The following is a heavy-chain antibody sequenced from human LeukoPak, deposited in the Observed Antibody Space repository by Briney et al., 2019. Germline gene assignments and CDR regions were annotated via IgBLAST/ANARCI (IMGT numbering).Heavy chain of an antibody. Sequence: ASVNLSCKASVYSFRSDYISWVRQAPGQGLEWMGGISAYRGHTAYAQKFERRVTMTTDTSTSTGSIELRSMRSADTGVYYCARKSGPVGSINWGVDYWGQGTLVTVSS. CDR1: VYSFRSDY. J-gene: IGHJ4*02. CDR3: ARKSGPVGSINWGVDY. V-gene: IGHV1-18*01. D-gene: IGHD5-12*01. CDR2: ISAYRGHT.